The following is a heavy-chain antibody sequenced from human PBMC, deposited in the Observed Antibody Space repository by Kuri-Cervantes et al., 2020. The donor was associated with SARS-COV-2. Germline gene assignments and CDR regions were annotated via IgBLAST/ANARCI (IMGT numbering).Heavy chain of an antibody. J-gene: IGHJ6*02. V-gene: IGHV1-18*04. CDR2: VSIKQGDT. Sequence: ASVKVSCKTSGYTFTSYGISWVRQAPGQGLEWMGWVSIKQGDTNYAQKFRGRVTMTTDTSTSTAYMELRSLRSDDTAVYYCARVCGGDCADNYYYYYGMDVWGQGTTVTVSS. CDR3: ARVCGGDCADNYYYYYGMDV. CDR1: GYTFTSYG. D-gene: IGHD2-21*02.